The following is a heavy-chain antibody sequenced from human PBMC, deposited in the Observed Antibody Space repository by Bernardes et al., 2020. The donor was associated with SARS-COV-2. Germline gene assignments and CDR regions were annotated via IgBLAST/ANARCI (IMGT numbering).Heavy chain of an antibody. Sequence: GGSLRLSCAASGFTFSSYDMHWVRQATGKGLEWVSAIGTAGDTYYPGSVKGRFTISRENAKNSLYLQMNSLRAGDTAVYYCARDSLGNWYFDLWGRGTLVTVSS. J-gene: IGHJ2*01. CDR2: IGTAGDT. CDR3: ARDSLGNWYFDL. V-gene: IGHV3-13*01. CDR1: GFTFSSYD.